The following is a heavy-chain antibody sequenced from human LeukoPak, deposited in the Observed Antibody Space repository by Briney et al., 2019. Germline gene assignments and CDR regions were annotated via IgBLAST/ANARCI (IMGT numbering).Heavy chain of an antibody. J-gene: IGHJ5*02. CDR1: GFTFSSYG. Sequence: PGRSLRPSRAASGFTFSSYGMTWVRQAPGKGLEWVAFIRYDGNNKYHADSVKGQFTLSRDKSKNTLYLQMNSLRADDTAVYYCARIRRSNNLFDPWGQGTLVTVSS. CDR2: IRYDGNNK. V-gene: IGHV3-30*02. CDR3: ARIRRSNNLFDP.